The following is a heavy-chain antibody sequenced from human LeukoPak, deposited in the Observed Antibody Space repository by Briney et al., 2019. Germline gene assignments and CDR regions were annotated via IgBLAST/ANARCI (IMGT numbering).Heavy chain of an antibody. Sequence: GGSLRLSCAASGFTFSSYAMHWVRQAPGKGLEWVAVISYDGSNKYYADSVKGRFTISRDNSKNTLYLQMNSLRAEDTAVYYCASKIVAGGDWGQGTLVTVSS. CDR2: ISYDGSNK. CDR3: ASKIVAGGD. CDR1: GFTFSSYA. J-gene: IGHJ4*02. V-gene: IGHV3-30*14. D-gene: IGHD6-13*01.